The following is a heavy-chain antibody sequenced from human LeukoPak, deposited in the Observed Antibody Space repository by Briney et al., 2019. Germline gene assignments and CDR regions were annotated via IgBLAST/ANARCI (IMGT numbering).Heavy chain of an antibody. CDR3: ARGRAAAGTYFDY. D-gene: IGHD6-13*01. CDR2: ISSSSSYI. V-gene: IGHV3-21*01. CDR1: GFSFSSYN. Sequence: GGSLRLSCEASGFSFSSYNMDWVRQTPGKGLEWISSISSSSSYIYYADSVKGRFTISRDNAKNSLYLQMNSLRAEDTAVYYCARGRAAAGTYFDYWGQGTLVTVSS. J-gene: IGHJ4*02.